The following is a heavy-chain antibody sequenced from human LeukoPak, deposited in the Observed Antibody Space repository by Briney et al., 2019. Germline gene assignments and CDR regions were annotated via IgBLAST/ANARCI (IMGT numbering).Heavy chain of an antibody. D-gene: IGHD5-18*01. CDR1: GGSISSHY. V-gene: IGHV4-59*11. J-gene: IGHJ4*02. Sequence: PSETLSLTCTVSGGSISSHYWSWIRQPPWKGLEWIAYLFDSVNTKDNPSLQSRLTLSADTSKNQFSLRLSSVTAADTAVYYCATIKRGSIFGYFDFWGQGIKVTVSS. CDR2: LFDSVNT. CDR3: ATIKRGSIFGYFDF.